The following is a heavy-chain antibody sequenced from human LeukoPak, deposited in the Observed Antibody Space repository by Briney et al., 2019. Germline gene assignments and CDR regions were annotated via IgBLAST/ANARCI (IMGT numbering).Heavy chain of an antibody. CDR2: INGDGTTT. D-gene: IGHD3-22*01. Sequence: GGSLRLSCAASGFTFNSFWMHWVRQAPGKGLVWVSRINGDGTTTSYADSVKGRFTISRDSAKNTLYLQMSSLRAEDTALYYCALSYDYDHPDAFDIWGQGQWSPSLQ. J-gene: IGHJ3*02. CDR3: ALSYDYDHPDAFDI. CDR1: GFTFNSFW. V-gene: IGHV3-74*01.